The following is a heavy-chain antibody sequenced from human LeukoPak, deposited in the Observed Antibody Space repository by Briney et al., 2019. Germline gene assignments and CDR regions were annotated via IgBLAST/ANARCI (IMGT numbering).Heavy chain of an antibody. V-gene: IGHV3-21*01. D-gene: IGHD3-10*01. J-gene: IGHJ4*02. CDR1: GFTFSTYD. Sequence: GGSLRLSCAASGFTFSTYDMNWVRQAPGKGLEWVSSINSRGSYIRYADSVKGRFTISRDNAKNSLYLQMISLRADDTAVYYCARGPSSRFDSWGQGALVTVSS. CDR3: ARGPSSRFDS. CDR2: INSRGSYI.